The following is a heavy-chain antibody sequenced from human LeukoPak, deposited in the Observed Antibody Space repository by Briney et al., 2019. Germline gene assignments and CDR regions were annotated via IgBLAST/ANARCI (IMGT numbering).Heavy chain of an antibody. CDR2: IYDSEST. D-gene: IGHD3-16*01. V-gene: IGHV4-31*03. J-gene: IGHJ5*02. CDR1: GGSISSGGYY. CDR3: ARDGGYRLNWFDP. Sequence: TLSLTCSVSGGSISSGGYYWSWIRQHPGKGLEWIGYIYDSESTYYNPSLKSRVTISADTSKNQFSLKLNSVTAADTAVYFCARDGGYRLNWFDPWGQGTPVTVSS.